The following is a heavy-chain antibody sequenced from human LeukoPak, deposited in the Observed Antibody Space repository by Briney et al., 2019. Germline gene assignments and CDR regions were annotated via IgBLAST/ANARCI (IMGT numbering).Heavy chain of an antibody. CDR3: ARDLLPGGGGVDNWFDP. J-gene: IGHJ5*02. CDR1: GYTFTSYD. D-gene: IGHD2-8*02. CDR2: MNPNSGNT. Sequence: ASVKVSCKASGYTFTSYDINWVRQATGQGLEWMGWMNPNSGNTGYAQKFQGRVTMTRNTSISTAYMELSSLRSEDTAVYYCARDLLPGGGGVDNWFDPWGQGTLVTVSS. V-gene: IGHV1-8*01.